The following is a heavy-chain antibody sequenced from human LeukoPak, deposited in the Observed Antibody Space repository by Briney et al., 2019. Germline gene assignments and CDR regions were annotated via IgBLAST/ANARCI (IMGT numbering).Heavy chain of an antibody. CDR1: GFTFSSYA. J-gene: IGHJ4*02. V-gene: IGHV3-23*01. Sequence: GGSLRLSCAASGFTFSSYAMSWVRQAPGKGLEWVSAISGSGGSTYYADSVKGRFTISRDNSENTLYLQMNSLRAEDAAVYYCAKTVGLWYFDYWGQGTLVTVSS. D-gene: IGHD2/OR15-2a*01. CDR3: AKTVGLWYFDY. CDR2: ISGSGGST.